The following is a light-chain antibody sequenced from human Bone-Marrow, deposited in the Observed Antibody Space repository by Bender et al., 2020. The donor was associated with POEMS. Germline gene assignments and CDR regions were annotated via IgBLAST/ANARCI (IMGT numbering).Light chain of an antibody. CDR2: RDR. J-gene: IGLJ2*01. Sequence: SYELTQAPSLSVSPGQTSTITCSGDNLGQKYVSWYQQQPGQSPVLVIYRDRERPSGIPQRFSGSTSGSTATLTISGTQVIDEADYYCQAWHRSSVVFGGGTKLTVL. CDR3: QAWHRSSVV. V-gene: IGLV3-1*01. CDR1: NLGQKY.